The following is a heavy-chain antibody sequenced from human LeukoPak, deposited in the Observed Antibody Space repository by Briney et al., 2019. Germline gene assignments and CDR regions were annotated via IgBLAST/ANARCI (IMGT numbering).Heavy chain of an antibody. CDR3: ARRIRGLQGYTWFDP. CDR2: IYSGGST. CDR1: GFTVSSNY. V-gene: IGHV3-53*01. J-gene: IGHJ5*02. D-gene: IGHD3-10*01. Sequence: GGSLRLSCAASGFTVSSNYMSWVRQAPGKGLEWVSVIYSGGSTYYADSVKGRFTISRDNSKNTLYLQMNSLRAEDTAVYYCARRIRGLQGYTWFDPWGQGTLVTVSS.